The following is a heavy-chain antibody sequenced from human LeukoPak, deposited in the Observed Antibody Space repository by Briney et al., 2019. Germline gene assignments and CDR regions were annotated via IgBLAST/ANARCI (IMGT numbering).Heavy chain of an antibody. CDR3: ALSAAGVPYYFDY. J-gene: IGHJ4*02. Sequence: SSVKVSCKASGGTFSSYAISWVRQAPGQGLEWMGGIIPIFGTANYAQKFQGRVTITTDESTSTVYMELSSLRSEDTAVYYCALSAAGVPYYFDYWGQGTLVTVSS. CDR2: IIPIFGTA. V-gene: IGHV1-69*05. CDR1: GGTFSSYA. D-gene: IGHD6-13*01.